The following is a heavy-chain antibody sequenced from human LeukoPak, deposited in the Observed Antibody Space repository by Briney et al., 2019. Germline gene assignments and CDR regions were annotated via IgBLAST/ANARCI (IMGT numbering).Heavy chain of an antibody. J-gene: IGHJ4*02. Sequence: KPGGSLRLSCVASGFTFSSYSMNWVRQAPGKGLEWVSFISSSSRYIYYADSMKGRLTISRDNAENSLYLEMNSLRVEDTAVYYCARDLADLLTGYTFDYWGQGTLVPVSS. D-gene: IGHD3-9*01. CDR3: ARDLADLLTGYTFDY. CDR2: ISSSSRYI. V-gene: IGHV3-21*01. CDR1: GFTFSSYS.